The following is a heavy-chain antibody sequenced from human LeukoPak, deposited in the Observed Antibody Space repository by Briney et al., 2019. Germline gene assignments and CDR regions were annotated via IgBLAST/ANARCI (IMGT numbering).Heavy chain of an antibody. CDR2: IKPDGSVG. CDR1: GFTFSSYW. D-gene: IGHD6-13*01. CDR3: TLNLAAAAGDH. J-gene: IGHJ4*02. Sequence: PGGSLRLSCAASGFTFSSYWMTWVRQAPGKGLEWVANIKPDGSVGYYVDSVRGRFIISRDNAGNSLYLHMSGLRVDDTAVYYCTLNLAAAAGDHWGQGTLLIVSS. V-gene: IGHV3-7*01.